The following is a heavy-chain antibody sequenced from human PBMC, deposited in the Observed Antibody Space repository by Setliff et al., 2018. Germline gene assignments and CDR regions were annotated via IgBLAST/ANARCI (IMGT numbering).Heavy chain of an antibody. D-gene: IGHD2-8*02. CDR2: ISGHNGNA. Sequence: ASVKVSCKTSGDTLSASIISWVRQAPGRGLEWVGWISGHNGNAYYAPSLQDRVTLTTDISTSTAFMEMRSLRSDDTAVYYCRRLVRYCTATTCQRASGDDYWGQGTLVTVSS. V-gene: IGHV1-18*01. CDR3: RRLVRYCTATTCQRASGDDY. J-gene: IGHJ4*02. CDR1: GDTLSASI.